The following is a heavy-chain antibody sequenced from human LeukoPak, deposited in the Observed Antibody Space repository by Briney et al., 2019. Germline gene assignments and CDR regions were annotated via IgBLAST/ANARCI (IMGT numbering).Heavy chain of an antibody. CDR2: INHSGST. D-gene: IGHD1-1*01. V-gene: IGHV4-34*01. Sequence: SETLSLTCAVYGGSFSGYYWSWIRQPPGKGLEWIGEINHSGSTNYNPSLKGRVTISVDTSKNQFSLKLSSVTAADTAVYYCAVVSGTTVLYYWGQGTLVTVSS. CDR1: GGSFSGYY. CDR3: AVVSGTTVLYY. J-gene: IGHJ4*02.